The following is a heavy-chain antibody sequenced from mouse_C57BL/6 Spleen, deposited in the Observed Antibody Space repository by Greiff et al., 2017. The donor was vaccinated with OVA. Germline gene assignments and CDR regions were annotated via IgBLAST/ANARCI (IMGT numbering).Heavy chain of an antibody. V-gene: IGHV1-72*01. Sequence: QVQLKQPGAELVKPGASVKLSCKASGYTFTSYWMHWVKQRPGRGLEWIGRIDPNSGGTKYNEKFKSKATLTVDKPSSTAYMQLSSLTSEDSAVYYCAREPYYGSSPGWFAYWGQGTLVTVSA. D-gene: IGHD1-1*01. CDR2: IDPNSGGT. CDR1: GYTFTSYW. CDR3: AREPYYGSSPGWFAY. J-gene: IGHJ3*01.